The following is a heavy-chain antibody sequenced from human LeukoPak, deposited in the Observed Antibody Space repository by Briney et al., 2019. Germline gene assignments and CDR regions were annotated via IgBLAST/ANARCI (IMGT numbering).Heavy chain of an antibody. V-gene: IGHV3-23*01. D-gene: IGHD6-13*01. Sequence: GGSLRLSCAVSGFTFSSYAMSWVRQAPGKGLEWVSAISGSGNSTYYADSVKGRFTISRDNSKNTLYLLMNSLRADDTAVYYCAKRVAAGKALLPWGQGTLVTVSS. CDR3: AKRVAAGKALLP. J-gene: IGHJ5*02. CDR1: GFTFSSYA. CDR2: ISGSGNST.